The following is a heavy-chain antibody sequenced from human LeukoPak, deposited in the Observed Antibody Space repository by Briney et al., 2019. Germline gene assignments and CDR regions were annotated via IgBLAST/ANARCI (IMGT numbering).Heavy chain of an antibody. J-gene: IGHJ3*02. CDR3: ARAVCSSTSCYSFGGDAFDI. Sequence: KPSETLSLTCTVSGGSISSGDYYWSWIRQPPGKGLEWIGYIYYSGSTYYNPSLKSRVTISVDTSKNQFSLKLSSVTAADTAVYYCARAVCSSTSCYSFGGDAFDIWGQGTMVTVSS. D-gene: IGHD2-2*01. CDR1: GGSISSGDYY. CDR2: IYYSGST. V-gene: IGHV4-30-4*01.